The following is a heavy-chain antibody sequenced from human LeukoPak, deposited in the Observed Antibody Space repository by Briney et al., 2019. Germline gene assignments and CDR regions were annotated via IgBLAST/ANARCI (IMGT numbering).Heavy chain of an antibody. Sequence: GGSLRLPCAASGFTFSSYSMNWVRQAPGKGLEWVSFVSSTSRFISYADSVKGRFTISRDNAKNSLYLQMTSLRAEDTAVYYCARDLRGYPYWGQGTLVTVSS. J-gene: IGHJ1*01. D-gene: IGHD3-22*01. CDR3: ARDLRGYPY. CDR2: VSSTSRFI. CDR1: GFTFSSYS. V-gene: IGHV3-21*01.